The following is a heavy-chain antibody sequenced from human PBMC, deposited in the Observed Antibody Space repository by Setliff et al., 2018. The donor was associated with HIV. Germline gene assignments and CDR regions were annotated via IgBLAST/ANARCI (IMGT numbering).Heavy chain of an antibody. CDR3: ARGDFYDSSGYFTDAFDI. CDR2: IKQDGSEK. J-gene: IGHJ3*02. CDR1: GFTFSSYW. Sequence: PGGSLRLSCAASGFTFSSYWMSWVRQASGKGLEWMANIKQDGSEKYYVDSVKGRFTISRDNVKNSLYLQMNCLRAEDTAVYYCARGDFYDSSGYFTDAFDIWGQGTMVTVSS. V-gene: IGHV3-7*03. D-gene: IGHD3-22*01.